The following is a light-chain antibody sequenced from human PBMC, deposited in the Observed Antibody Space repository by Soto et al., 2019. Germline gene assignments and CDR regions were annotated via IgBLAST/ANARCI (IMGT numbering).Light chain of an antibody. CDR2: DVS. CDR1: SSDVGYYNY. CDR3: SSYAGSNYPYV. J-gene: IGLJ1*01. Sequence: QSVLTQPPSAPGSPGQSVTIACTGTSSDVGYYNYVSWYQQPPGKAPKLLIYDVSKRPSGVPDRFSGSKSGNTASLTVSGLQAEDEGDYYCSSYAGSNYPYVFGTGTKVTVL. V-gene: IGLV2-8*01.